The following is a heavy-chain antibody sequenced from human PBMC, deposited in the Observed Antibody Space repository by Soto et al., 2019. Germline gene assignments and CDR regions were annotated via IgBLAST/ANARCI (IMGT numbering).Heavy chain of an antibody. CDR1: GGTFSSYA. Sequence: QVQLVQSGAEVKKPGSSVKVSCKASGGTFSSYAISWVRQAPGQGLEWMGGIIPIFGTANYAQKFQGRVTITADECTSAAYMELSSLRSEDTXVXXXAXXXXXXXXXXXXXDVXXQGPTVTVSS. CDR2: IIPIFGTA. CDR3: AXXXXXXXXXXXXXDV. J-gene: IGHJ6*02. V-gene: IGHV1-69*12.